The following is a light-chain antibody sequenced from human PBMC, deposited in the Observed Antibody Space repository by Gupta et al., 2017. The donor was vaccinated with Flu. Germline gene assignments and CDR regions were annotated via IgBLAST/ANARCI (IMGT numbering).Light chain of an antibody. Sequence: TVIPSCGCSSGAGTNGYFPYWFQYKPGPPTKTLIYDTNNRTAWAPARFSASLVGGKAVLIPSGAQPEEEAEYFCLVSHSGVRLFGGGTKL. J-gene: IGLJ3*02. V-gene: IGLV7-46*01. CDR1: SGAGTNGYF. CDR3: LVSHSGVRL. CDR2: DTN.